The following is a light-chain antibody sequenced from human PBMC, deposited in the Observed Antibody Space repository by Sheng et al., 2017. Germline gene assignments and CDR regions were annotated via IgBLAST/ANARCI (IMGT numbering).Light chain of an antibody. CDR2: GHR. J-gene: IGKJ4*01. CDR3: QQVHSSPLT. CDR1: QSIFSNNRNY. Sequence: DIVMTQSPDSLSVSLGERATINCKSSQSIFSNNRNYLTCTSRNQDXLLSCSFTGHRPGNPGSLTDSVAAGLGQISLSPSSSLQAEDVAVYYCQQVHSSPLTFGGGTKVEIK. V-gene: IGKV4-1*01.